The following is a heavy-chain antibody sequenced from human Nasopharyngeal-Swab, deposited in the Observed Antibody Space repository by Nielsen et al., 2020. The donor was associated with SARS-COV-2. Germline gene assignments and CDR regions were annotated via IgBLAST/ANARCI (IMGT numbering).Heavy chain of an antibody. CDR1: GFTFSGYY. Sequence: GGSLRLSCAASGFTFSGYYMSWIRQAPGKGLEWVSYISSSGSTIYYADSVKGRFTISRDNAKNSLYLQMNSLRAEDTAVYYCASGGSSSWYYYYYMDVWGKGTTVTVSS. CDR3: ASGGSSSWYYYYYMDV. CDR2: ISSSGSTI. V-gene: IGHV3-11*04. D-gene: IGHD6-13*01. J-gene: IGHJ6*03.